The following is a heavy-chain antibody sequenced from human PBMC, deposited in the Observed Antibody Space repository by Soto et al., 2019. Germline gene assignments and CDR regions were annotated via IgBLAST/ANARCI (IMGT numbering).Heavy chain of an antibody. V-gene: IGHV1-8*01. CDR1: GYSFTSLD. CDR3: ARDVSGLDF. Sequence: ASVKVSCKASGYSFTSLDINWVRQTAGQGLEWMGWMQPSTGRTGYAQKFQGRVTMTRDTSTSTAFMELRSLRSNDTAVYYCARDVSGLDFWGQGTLVTVSS. CDR2: MQPSTGRT. D-gene: IGHD3-22*01. J-gene: IGHJ4*02.